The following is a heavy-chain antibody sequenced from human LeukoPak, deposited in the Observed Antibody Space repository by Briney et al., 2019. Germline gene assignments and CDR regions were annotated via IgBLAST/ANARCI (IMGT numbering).Heavy chain of an antibody. CDR1: GYTFTSYY. J-gene: IGHJ3*02. Sequence: ASLTVSCKASGYTFTSYYMHWVRQAPGQGLEWMGIINPSGGSTNYAQKFQGRVTMTRDMSTSTVYMELSSLRSEDTAVYYCARVWIYGDAFDIWGQGTMVTVSS. CDR2: INPSGGST. V-gene: IGHV1-46*01. CDR3: ARVWIYGDAFDI. D-gene: IGHD4-17*01.